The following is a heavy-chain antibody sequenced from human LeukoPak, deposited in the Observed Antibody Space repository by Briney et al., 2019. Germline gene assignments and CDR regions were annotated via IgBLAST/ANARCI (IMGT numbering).Heavy chain of an antibody. D-gene: IGHD4-17*01. CDR3: ARVLDYGDYSWFDP. CDR1: GFTFSSNW. J-gene: IGHJ5*02. CDR2: INEDGSTT. V-gene: IGHV3-74*01. Sequence: GGSLRLSCAASGFTFSSNWMHWVRQAPGKGLVWVSRINEDGSTTNYADSVKGRFTISRDNAKNSLYLQMNSLRAEDTAVYYCARVLDYGDYSWFDPWGQGTLVTVSS.